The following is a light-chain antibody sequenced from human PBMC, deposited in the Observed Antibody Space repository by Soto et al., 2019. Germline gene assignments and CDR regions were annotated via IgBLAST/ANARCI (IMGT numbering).Light chain of an antibody. CDR1: QSVLYSSNNKNY. CDR2: WAS. J-gene: IGKJ2*01. V-gene: IGKV4-1*01. Sequence: DIVMTQSPDSLAVSLGERATINCKSSQSVLYSSNNKNYLAWYQQKPGQPPRLLIYWASTRESGVPDRFSGSGSGTDFTLTISGLQAEDVAVYCCQQYYFTPRTFGQGTKLEIK. CDR3: QQYYFTPRT.